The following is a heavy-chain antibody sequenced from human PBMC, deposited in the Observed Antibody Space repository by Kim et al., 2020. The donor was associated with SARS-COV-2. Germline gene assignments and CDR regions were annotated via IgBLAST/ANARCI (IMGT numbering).Heavy chain of an antibody. Sequence: GGSLRLSCVASGFDFGNFGMSWVRQVPGKGLQWVSHINWNGGATSYADSARGRFTISRDNAKNSLFLQMNSLRTEDTAFYYCARLPHFSGARSYLWDYWGQGALITVSS. D-gene: IGHD3-10*01. J-gene: IGHJ4*02. CDR3: ARLPHFSGARSYLWDY. CDR2: INWNGGAT. CDR1: GFDFGNFG. V-gene: IGHV3-20*04.